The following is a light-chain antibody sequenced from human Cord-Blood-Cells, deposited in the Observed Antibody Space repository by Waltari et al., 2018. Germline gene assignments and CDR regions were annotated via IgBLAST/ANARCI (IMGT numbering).Light chain of an antibody. CDR2: WAS. CDR3: QQHYSTPVI. CDR1: QSVLYSSNNKNY. V-gene: IGKV4-1*01. Sequence: DIVMTQSPDSLAVSLGERATINCNSSQSVLYSSNNKNYLAWYQQKPGQPPKLLIYWASTRESGVPDRFSGSGSGTDFTLTISSLQAEDVAVYYCQQHYSTPVIFGGGTKVEIK. J-gene: IGKJ4*01.